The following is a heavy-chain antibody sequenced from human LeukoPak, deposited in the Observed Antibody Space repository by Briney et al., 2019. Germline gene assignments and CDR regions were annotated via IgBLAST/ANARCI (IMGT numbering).Heavy chain of an antibody. CDR1: GYTLTELS. J-gene: IGHJ4*02. CDR2: ISAYNGNT. CDR3: AREWRWDGPDYHDSSGYST. D-gene: IGHD3-22*01. Sequence: ASVKVSCKVSGYTLTELSMHWVRQAPGKGLEWMGWISAYNGNTNYAQKLQGRVTMTTDTSTSTAYMELSSLRSEDTAVYYCAREWRWDGPDYHDSSGYSTWGQGTLVTVSS. V-gene: IGHV1-18*01.